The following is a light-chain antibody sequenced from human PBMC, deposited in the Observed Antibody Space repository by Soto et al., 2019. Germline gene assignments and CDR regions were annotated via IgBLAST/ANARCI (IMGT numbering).Light chain of an antibody. V-gene: IGKV3-20*01. Sequence: EIVLTQSPGTLSLSPGESATLSCRASQSIASSYLVWYQQKPGQAPRLLIYGASSRATGIPDRFSGSGSGTDFTLTITKLEPEYFAVYYCQHYRTSFGGGTKVEIK. CDR1: QSIASSY. CDR3: QHYRTS. CDR2: GAS. J-gene: IGKJ4*01.